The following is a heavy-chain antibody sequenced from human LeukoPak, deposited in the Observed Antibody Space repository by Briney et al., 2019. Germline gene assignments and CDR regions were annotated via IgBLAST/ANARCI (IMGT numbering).Heavy chain of an antibody. CDR2: IYYSGST. V-gene: IGHV4-39*01. D-gene: IGHD3-16*01. CDR3: ATREGLGEFLD. CDR1: GGSISSSSYY. J-gene: IGHJ4*02. Sequence: SETLSLTCTVSGGSISSSSYYWGWIRQPPGKGLKWIGSIYYSGSTYYNPSLKNRVTISVDTPKNQFSLKLSSVTAADTAVYYCATREGLGEFLDWGQGTLVTVSS.